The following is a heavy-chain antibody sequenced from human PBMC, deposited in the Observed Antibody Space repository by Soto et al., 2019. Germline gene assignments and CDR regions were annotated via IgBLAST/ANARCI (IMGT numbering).Heavy chain of an antibody. CDR3: VRPRPSGENYGMDV. CDR2: LYTEGTT. V-gene: IGHV3-53*01. Sequence: LRLSCVASGLTVSHNYMAWVRQAPEMGLEWVSILYTEGTTYYADSVKGRLTISRDSSKNTLFLQMDSLRAEDTAVYYCVRPRPSGENYGMDVWGQGTTVTVSS. D-gene: IGHD3-16*01. J-gene: IGHJ6*02. CDR1: GLTVSHNY.